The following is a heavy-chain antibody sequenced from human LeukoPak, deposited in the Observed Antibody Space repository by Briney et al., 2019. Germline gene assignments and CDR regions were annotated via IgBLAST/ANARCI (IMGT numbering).Heavy chain of an antibody. D-gene: IGHD1-7*01. V-gene: IGHV4-4*07. CDR2: IYVTGST. Sequence: SETLSLTCTVSGGSINNYYWSWIRQPAGKALEWIGRIYVTGSTTYNPSLESRVTMSLDTSKNHFSLKLRSVTAADTAVYYCARDSGTTGEVKFDPWGQGTLVTVSS. CDR1: GGSINNYY. CDR3: ARDSGTTGEVKFDP. J-gene: IGHJ5*02.